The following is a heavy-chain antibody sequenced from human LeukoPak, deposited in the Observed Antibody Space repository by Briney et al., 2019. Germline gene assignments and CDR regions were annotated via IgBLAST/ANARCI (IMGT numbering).Heavy chain of an antibody. J-gene: IGHJ4*02. D-gene: IGHD2-21*02. CDR2: ISAYNGNT. Sequence: GESLKISCKGSGYSFTSYGISWVRQAPGQGLEWMGWISAYNGNTNYAQKLQGRVTMTTDTSTSTAYMELRSLRSDDTAVYYCARIHIVVVTGVDYWGQGTLVTVSS. CDR3: ARIHIVVVTGVDY. V-gene: IGHV1-18*01. CDR1: GYSFTSYG.